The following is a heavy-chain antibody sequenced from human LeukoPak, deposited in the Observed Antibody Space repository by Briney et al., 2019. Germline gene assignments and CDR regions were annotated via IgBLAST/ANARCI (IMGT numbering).Heavy chain of an antibody. J-gene: IGHJ4*02. CDR2: IYHTGHT. CDR1: GDSVSGYY. Sequence: SESLSLTCTVSGDSVSGYYWSWMRQPPGGGLEWIGYIYHTGHTHYNASLKGRVTMSMDTSQSQISLRMTSMTAADTAVYYCTRHPFMSPFDYWGQGTLVTVSS. D-gene: IGHD3-10*02. CDR3: TRHPFMSPFDY. V-gene: IGHV4-59*08.